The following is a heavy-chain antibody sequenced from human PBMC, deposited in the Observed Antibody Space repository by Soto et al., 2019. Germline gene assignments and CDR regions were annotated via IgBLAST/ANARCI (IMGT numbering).Heavy chain of an antibody. Sequence: ASVKVSCKASGYTFTSYDINWVRQATGQGLEWMGWMNPNSGNTGYAQKFQGGVTMTRNTSISTAYMELSSLRSEDTAVYYCARVLSWASYYDFWSGYYNYYYYGMDVWGQGTTVPVSS. V-gene: IGHV1-8*01. CDR1: GYTFTSYD. D-gene: IGHD3-3*01. CDR3: ARVLSWASYYDFWSGYYNYYYYGMDV. CDR2: MNPNSGNT. J-gene: IGHJ6*02.